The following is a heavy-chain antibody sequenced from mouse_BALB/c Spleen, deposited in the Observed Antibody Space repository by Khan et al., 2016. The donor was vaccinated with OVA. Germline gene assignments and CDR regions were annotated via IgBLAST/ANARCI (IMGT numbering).Heavy chain of an antibody. J-gene: IGHJ2*01. CDR2: INPSSGYT. V-gene: IGHV1-7*01. Sequence: QVQLKQSGAELAKPGASVKMSCKASGYTISNYCIHWVKQRPGQGLEWIGYINPSSGYTYYNQTFNDKATLTTDKSSSTAYMQLSSLTSEDSAVXYYAASRISYWGQGTTLTVSS. CDR1: GYTISNYC. D-gene: IGHD1-1*01. CDR3: AASRISY.